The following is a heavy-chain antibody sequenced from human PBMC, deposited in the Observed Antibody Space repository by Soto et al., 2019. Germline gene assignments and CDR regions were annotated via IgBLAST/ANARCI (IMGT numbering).Heavy chain of an antibody. Sequence: GGSLRLSCVASGFTLSDYYVDWVRQAPGKGLEWVGRTRDKPNSYTTEYVASVEGRFTISRDDSKNSLYLQLNSLNTEDTAVYYCGRGGYRHYSAYYYYALDVWGQETTVTVS. D-gene: IGHD4-4*01. J-gene: IGHJ6*02. CDR3: GRGGYRHYSAYYYYALDV. CDR2: TRDKPNSYTT. V-gene: IGHV3-72*01. CDR1: GFTLSDYY.